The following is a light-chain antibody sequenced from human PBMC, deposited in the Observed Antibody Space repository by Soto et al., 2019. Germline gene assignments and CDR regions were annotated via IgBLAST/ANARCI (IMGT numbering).Light chain of an antibody. CDR1: RSNIGAGYD. CDR3: QSYDISLSGVV. CDR2: GNS. Sequence: VLTQPPSVSGAPGQRVTISCTGSRSNIGAGYDVHWYQQLPGTAPKLLIDGNSNRPSGVPDRFSGSKSGTSASLAITGLQAEDEADYYCQSYDISLSGVVFGGGTKVTVL. V-gene: IGLV1-40*01. J-gene: IGLJ2*01.